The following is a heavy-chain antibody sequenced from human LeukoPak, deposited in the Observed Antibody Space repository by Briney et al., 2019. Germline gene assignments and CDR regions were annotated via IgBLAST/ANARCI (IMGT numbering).Heavy chain of an antibody. CDR3: ARGGRVATALGSLDY. V-gene: IGHV4-4*07. D-gene: IGHD5-12*01. CDR1: GGSISSYY. J-gene: IGHJ4*02. CDR2: IYSSGSA. Sequence: PSETLSLTCTVSGGSISSYYWSWIRQPAGKGLEWVGRIYSSGSANYNPSLKSRVTMSGDTSKNQFSLKLSSVTAADTAVYFCARGGRVATALGSLDYWGQGTLVTVSS.